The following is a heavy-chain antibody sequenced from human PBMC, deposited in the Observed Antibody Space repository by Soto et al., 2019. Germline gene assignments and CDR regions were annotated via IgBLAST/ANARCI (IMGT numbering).Heavy chain of an antibody. J-gene: IGHJ4*02. V-gene: IGHV3-33*01. Sequence: QVQLVESGGGVVQPGRSLRLSCAASGFTFSSYGMHWVRQAPGKGLEWVAVIWYDGSNKYYADSVKGRFTISRDNSKNTLYLKMNSLRAEDTAVYYCAREEGGSYSVDYWGQGTLVTVSS. D-gene: IGHD1-26*01. CDR3: AREEGGSYSVDY. CDR2: IWYDGSNK. CDR1: GFTFSSYG.